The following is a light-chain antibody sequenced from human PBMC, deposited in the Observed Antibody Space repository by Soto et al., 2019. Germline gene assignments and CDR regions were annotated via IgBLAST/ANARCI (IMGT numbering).Light chain of an antibody. J-gene: IGKJ5*01. CDR1: QSVSSF. V-gene: IGKV3-11*01. CDR2: DAS. CDR3: QQRSNWPIP. Sequence: EIVLTQSPATLSLSPGERATLSCRASQSVSSFLACYQHKPGQATRLLIYDASNRATGIPARFSGSGSGTDCTLTLSSLEPEDLAVYYCQQRSNWPIPCGQGTRLEI.